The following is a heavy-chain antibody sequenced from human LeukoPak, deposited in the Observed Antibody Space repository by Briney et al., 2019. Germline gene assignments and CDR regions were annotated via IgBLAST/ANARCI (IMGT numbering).Heavy chain of an antibody. V-gene: IGHV1-58*01. D-gene: IGHD3-3*02. CDR2: IVVGSGNT. CDR3: AAEIRTPSPGCFDP. CDR1: GFTFSTSA. J-gene: IGHJ5*02. Sequence: GASVKVSCKASGFTFSTSAVQWVRQARGQCLEWIGWIVVGSGNTKYAQKFQGRVTITRDMSTSTAYMELSSLRSEDTAVYYCAAEIRTPSPGCFDPWGQGTLVTVSS.